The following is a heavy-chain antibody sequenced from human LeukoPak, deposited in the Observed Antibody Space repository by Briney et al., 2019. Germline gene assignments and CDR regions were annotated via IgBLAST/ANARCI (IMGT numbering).Heavy chain of an antibody. J-gene: IGHJ5*02. V-gene: IGHV4-39*02. D-gene: IGHD2-15*01. CDR1: SGSVRGNYYS. Sequence: SETLSLTCSVSSGSVRGNYYSWAWIRQAPGKGLEWVGGLDDSGNTYYNPSLKSRLTMSVDTSKNHFSLNLKSVAAADTSVYYCARRLRIGAAEWFDPWGQGIMVTVSS. CDR2: LDDSGNT. CDR3: ARRLRIGAAEWFDP.